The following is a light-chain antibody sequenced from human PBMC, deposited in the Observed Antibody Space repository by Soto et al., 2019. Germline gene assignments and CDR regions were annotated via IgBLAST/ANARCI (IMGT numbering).Light chain of an antibody. CDR1: NIGSKG. V-gene: IGLV3-21*02. CDR3: QSYDSSLSGRV. J-gene: IGLJ3*02. Sequence: SYELTQPPSVSVAPGQTATITCGGNNIGSKGVHWYQQKSGQAPVLVVYEDYGRPSGIPDRFSGSNSGTSASLAITGLQAEDEADYYCQSYDSSLSGRVFGGGTKLTVL. CDR2: EDY.